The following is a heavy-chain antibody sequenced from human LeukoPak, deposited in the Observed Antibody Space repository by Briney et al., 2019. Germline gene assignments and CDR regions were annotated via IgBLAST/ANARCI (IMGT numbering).Heavy chain of an antibody. V-gene: IGHV3-48*04. CDR2: ISSSSSTI. Sequence: PGGSLRLSCAASGFTFSSYSMNWVRQAPGKGLEWVSYISSSSSTIYYADSVKGRFTISRDNAKNSLYLQMNSLRAEGTAVYYCARDGVYYYDSSGSLDYWGQGTLVTVSS. CDR1: GFTFSSYS. D-gene: IGHD3-22*01. CDR3: ARDGVYYYDSSGSLDY. J-gene: IGHJ4*02.